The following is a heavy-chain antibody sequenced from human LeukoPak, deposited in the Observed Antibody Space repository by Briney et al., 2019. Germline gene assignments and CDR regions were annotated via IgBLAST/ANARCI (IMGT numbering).Heavy chain of an antibody. V-gene: IGHV4-34*01. D-gene: IGHD5-18*01. CDR2: INHSGST. J-gene: IGHJ1*01. CDR3: ARSRWIQLKSGEYFQH. Sequence: PSETLPLTCAVYGGSFSGYYWSWIRQPPGKGLEWIGEINHSGSTNYNPSLKSRVTISVDTSKNQFSLKLSSVTAADTAVYYCARSRWIQLKSGEYFQHWGQGTLVTVSS. CDR1: GGSFSGYY.